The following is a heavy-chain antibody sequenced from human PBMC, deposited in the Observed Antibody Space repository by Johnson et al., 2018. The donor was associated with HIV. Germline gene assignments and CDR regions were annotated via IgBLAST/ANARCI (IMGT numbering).Heavy chain of an antibody. J-gene: IGHJ3*02. V-gene: IGHV3-30-3*01. Sequence: QLQLVESGGGVVQPGRSLRLSCAASGFTFSSYAMHWVRQAPGKGLEWVAVISYDGSNIYYADSVMGRFTISRDNSKNTLYLQMNSLRAEDTAVYYCARDRVWFGELYAFDIWGQGTVVTVSS. D-gene: IGHD3-10*01. CDR1: GFTFSSYA. CDR2: ISYDGSNI. CDR3: ARDRVWFGELYAFDI.